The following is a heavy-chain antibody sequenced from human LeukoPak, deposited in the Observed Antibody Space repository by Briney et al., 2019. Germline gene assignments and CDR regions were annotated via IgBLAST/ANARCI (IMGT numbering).Heavy chain of an antibody. V-gene: IGHV4-31*03. CDR2: IYHSGNT. J-gene: IGHJ4*02. D-gene: IGHD2-15*01. CDR3: ARGYCSGGSCYSARY. Sequence: SETLSLTCTVSGGSISSGDYYWSWIRQHPAKGLEWIGYIYHSGNTYDDPSLNYNPSLKSRGTISADTSKNQFSLTLSSVTAADTAVYYCARGYCSGGSCYSARYWGQGTLVTVSS. CDR1: GGSISSGDYY.